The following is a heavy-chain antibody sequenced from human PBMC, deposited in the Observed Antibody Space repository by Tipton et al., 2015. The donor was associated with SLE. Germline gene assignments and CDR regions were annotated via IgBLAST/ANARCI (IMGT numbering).Heavy chain of an antibody. D-gene: IGHD1-26*01. V-gene: IGHV4-59*01. CDR2: IYYSGST. J-gene: IGHJ5*02. CDR1: GGSISSYY. Sequence: TLSLTCTVSGGSISSYYWSWIRQPPGKGLEWIGYIYYSGSTNYNPSLKSRVTISVDTSKNQFSLKLSSVTAADTAVYYCARVGDWVDPWGQGTLVTVSS. CDR3: ARVGDWVDP.